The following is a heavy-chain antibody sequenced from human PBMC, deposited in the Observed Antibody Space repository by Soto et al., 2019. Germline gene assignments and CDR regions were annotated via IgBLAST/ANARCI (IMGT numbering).Heavy chain of an antibody. V-gene: IGHV1-69*02. CDR2: IIPILGIA. CDR1: GGTFSSYT. J-gene: IGHJ3*02. Sequence: QVQLVQSGAEVKKPGSSVKVPCKASGGTFSSYTISWVRQAPGQGLEWMGRIIPILGIANYAQKFQGRVTITADKSTSTAYMELSSLRSEDTAVYYCASRSAAGAFDIWGQGTMVTVSS. CDR3: ASRSAAGAFDI. D-gene: IGHD2-2*01.